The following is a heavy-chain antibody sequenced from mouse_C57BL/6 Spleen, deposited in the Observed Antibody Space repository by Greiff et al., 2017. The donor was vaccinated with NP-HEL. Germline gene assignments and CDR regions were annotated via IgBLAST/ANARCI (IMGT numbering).Heavy chain of an antibody. CDR3: ARDGYGSSYFDY. V-gene: IGHV5-16*01. CDR2: INYDGSST. D-gene: IGHD1-1*01. J-gene: IGHJ2*01. CDR1: GFTFSDYY. Sequence: EVKLVESEGGLVQPGSSMKLSCTASGFTFSDYYMAWVRQVPEKGLEWVANINYDGSSTYYLDSLKSRFIISRDNAKNILYLQMSSLKSEDTATYYCARDGYGSSYFDYWGQGTTLTVSS.